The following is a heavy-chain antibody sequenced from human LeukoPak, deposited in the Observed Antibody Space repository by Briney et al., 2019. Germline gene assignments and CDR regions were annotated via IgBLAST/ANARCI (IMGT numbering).Heavy chain of an antibody. CDR3: ARGWSSGWYRNDY. J-gene: IGHJ4*02. D-gene: IGHD6-19*01. CDR1: GGSISSYD. CDR2: IYYSGST. V-gene: IGHV4-59*01. Sequence: PSETLSLTCTVFGGSISSYDWSWIRQPPGKGLEWIGYIYYSGSTTYNPSLKSRVTISVDTSKNQFSLKLSSVTAADTAVYYCARGWSSGWYRNDYWGQGTLVTVSS.